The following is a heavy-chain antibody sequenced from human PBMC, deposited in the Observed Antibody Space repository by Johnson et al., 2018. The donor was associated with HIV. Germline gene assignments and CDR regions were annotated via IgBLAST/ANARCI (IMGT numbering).Heavy chain of an antibody. D-gene: IGHD3-22*01. V-gene: IGHV3-43D*03. CDR3: AKDHPQTYHSSGYCYPGAFDI. CDR1: GFTFDDYA. Sequence: VQLVESGGVVVQPGGSLRLSCAASGFTFDDYAMHWVRQAPGKGLEWVSLISWDGYTTYYADSVKGRFTISRDNSKNSLYLQMNSLRTEDTALYYCAKDHPQTYHSSGYCYPGAFDIWGQGTMVTVSS. J-gene: IGHJ3*02. CDR2: ISWDGYTT.